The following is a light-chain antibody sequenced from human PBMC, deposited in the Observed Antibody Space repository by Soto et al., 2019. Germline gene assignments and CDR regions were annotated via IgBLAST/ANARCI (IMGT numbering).Light chain of an antibody. CDR1: SSNIATNS. CDR3: AVWDDNLNSVV. CDR2: TNN. Sequence: QSALAQPPSVSGTPGQRVTISCSGSSSNIATNSVNWYQQLPATAPRLLIYTNNRRPSEVPDRFSGSKSGTSASLAISGLQSEDEADYYCAVWDDNLNSVVFGGGTKSPS. V-gene: IGLV1-44*01. J-gene: IGLJ2*01.